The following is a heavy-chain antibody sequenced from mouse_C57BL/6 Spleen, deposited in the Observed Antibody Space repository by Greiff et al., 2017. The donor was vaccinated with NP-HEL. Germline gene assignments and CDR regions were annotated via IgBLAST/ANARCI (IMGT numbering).Heavy chain of an antibody. CDR1: GYTFTSYW. J-gene: IGHJ2*01. CDR3: ARSLRTVVANLDY. V-gene: IGHV1-59*01. D-gene: IGHD1-1*01. CDR2: IDPSDSYT. Sequence: VKLQQPGAELVRPGTSVKLSCKASGYTFTSYWMHWVKQRPGQGLEWIGVIDPSDSYTNYNQKFKGKATWTVDTSSSTAYMQLSSLTSEDSAVYYCARSLRTVVANLDYWGQGTTLTVSS.